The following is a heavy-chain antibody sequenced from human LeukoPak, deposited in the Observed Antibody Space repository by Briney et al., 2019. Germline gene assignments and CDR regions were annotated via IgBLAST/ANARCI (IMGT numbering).Heavy chain of an antibody. CDR3: ARDLYGSLSYGLDT. CDR2: INSNTGGS. CDR1: GYNFLAHY. V-gene: IGHV1-2*02. Sequence: ASVTVSCKTSGYNFLAHYIHWVRQAPGQGLEWMGWINSNTGGSMTAQKFQGGVFLTRDTATTTAYLEVRRLTADDTAVYFCARDLYGSLSYGLDTWGQGTLVTVSS. D-gene: IGHD3-16*01. J-gene: IGHJ5*02.